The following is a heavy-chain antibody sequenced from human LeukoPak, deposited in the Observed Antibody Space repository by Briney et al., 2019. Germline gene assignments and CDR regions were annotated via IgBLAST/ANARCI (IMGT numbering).Heavy chain of an antibody. CDR2: MNPNSGNT. D-gene: IGHD2-2*01. J-gene: IGHJ6*02. CDR1: GYTFTSYD. Sequence: ASVKVSCKASGYTFTSYDINWVRQATGQGLEWMGWMNPNSGNTGYAQKFQGRVTMTRNTSIGTAYMELSSLRSEDTAVYYCARGHCSSTSCSFYYYYYGMDVWGQGTTVTVSS. CDR3: ARGHCSSTSCSFYYYYYGMDV. V-gene: IGHV1-8*01.